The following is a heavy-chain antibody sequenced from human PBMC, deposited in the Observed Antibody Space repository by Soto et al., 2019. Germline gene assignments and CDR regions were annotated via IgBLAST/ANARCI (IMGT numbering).Heavy chain of an antibody. Sequence: SETLSLTCAVSGYSISSSNWWGWIRQHPGKGLEWIGYIYYSGTTYYNPSLKSRVTISVDRSKNQFSLKLSSVTAADTAVYYCARDYGGYFDYWGQGALVTVSS. CDR1: GYSISSSNW. V-gene: IGHV4-28*03. CDR3: ARDYGGYFDY. J-gene: IGHJ4*02. CDR2: IYYSGTT. D-gene: IGHD4-17*01.